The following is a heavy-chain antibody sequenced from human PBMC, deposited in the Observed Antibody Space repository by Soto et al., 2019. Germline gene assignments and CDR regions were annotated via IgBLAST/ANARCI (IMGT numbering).Heavy chain of an antibody. Sequence: PSETLSLTCTVSGDSISSADYYWSWIRQTPGKGLEWIGHIFYSGTTYYNPSLKRRLTISVDTSKNHFSLRRTSVTAADTAVYYCARVLWVDPELYYYAMDVWGQGTTVTVSS. CDR3: ARVLWVDPELYYYAMDV. CDR2: IFYSGTT. D-gene: IGHD1-7*01. V-gene: IGHV4-30-4*01. J-gene: IGHJ6*02. CDR1: GDSISSADYY.